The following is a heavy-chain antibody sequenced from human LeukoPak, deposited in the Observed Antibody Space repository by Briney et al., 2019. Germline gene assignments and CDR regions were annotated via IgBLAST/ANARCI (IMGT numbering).Heavy chain of an antibody. J-gene: IGHJ4*02. CDR1: GGSISSGSYY. V-gene: IGHV4-61*02. Sequence: PSETLSLTCTVSGGSISSGSYYWNWILQPAGKGLEWIGRIYTSGSTNYNPSLKSRVTISVDTSKNQFSLKLSSVTAADTAVYYCAGIYSGSYSYFDYWGQGTLVTVSS. CDR3: AGIYSGSYSYFDY. CDR2: IYTSGST. D-gene: IGHD1-26*01.